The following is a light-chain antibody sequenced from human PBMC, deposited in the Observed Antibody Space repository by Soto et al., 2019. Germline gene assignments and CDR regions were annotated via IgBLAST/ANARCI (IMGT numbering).Light chain of an antibody. CDR2: GAS. CDR1: QSIDTF. Sequence: DIQLTQSPFSLAASVGDRVTVSCRSSQSIDTFLNWYRHKPGKAPELLIFGASRLHSGVPSRFSGGGSGTEFTLNISSLQPEDFATYHCQQTYSTLALTFGGGTKVEI. J-gene: IGKJ4*01. V-gene: IGKV1-39*01. CDR3: QQTYSTLALT.